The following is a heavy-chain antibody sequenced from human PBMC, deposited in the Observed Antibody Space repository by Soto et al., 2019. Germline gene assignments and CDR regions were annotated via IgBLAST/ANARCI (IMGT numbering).Heavy chain of an antibody. CDR1: HGSITSGGYF. CDR2: VHSSGVT. J-gene: IGHJ4*02. V-gene: IGHV4-39*01. Sequence: SETRSRTWTVSHGSITSGGYFWAWIRQPPGKVLEFIGSVHSSGVTYYSPSLKSRASISIDKSKNQFSLKLTSVNAGDTAVYFCASVVVGATRQTGSDHWGQGTLVTVSS. D-gene: IGHD2-15*01. CDR3: ASVVVGATRQTGSDH.